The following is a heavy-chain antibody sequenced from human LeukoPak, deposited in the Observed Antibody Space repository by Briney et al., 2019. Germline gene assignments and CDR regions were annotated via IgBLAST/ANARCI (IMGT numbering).Heavy chain of an antibody. J-gene: IGHJ4*02. CDR3: ARVTSGYCSSTSCYTPPFDY. D-gene: IGHD2-2*02. CDR2: IIPIFGTA. CDR1: GGTFSSYA. V-gene: IGHV1-69*01. Sequence: SVKVSCKASGGTFSSYAISWVRQAPGQGLEWMGGIIPIFGTANYAQKFQGRVTITADESTSTAYMELSSLRSEDTAVYYCARVTSGYCSSTSCYTPPFDYWGQGTLVTVSS.